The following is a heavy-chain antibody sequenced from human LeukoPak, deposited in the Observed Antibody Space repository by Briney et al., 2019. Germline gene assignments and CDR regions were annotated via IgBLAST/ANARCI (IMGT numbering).Heavy chain of an antibody. CDR2: ISSSGSTI. CDR1: GFTFSSYE. J-gene: IGHJ4*02. Sequence: GGSLRLSCAASGFTFSSYEMNWVRQAPGKGLEWVSYISSSGSTIYYADSVKGRFTISRDNAKNSLYLQMNSLRAEDTAVYYCAKVRGYYYDSSGYIDYWGQGTLVTVSS. V-gene: IGHV3-48*03. D-gene: IGHD3-22*01. CDR3: AKVRGYYYDSSGYIDY.